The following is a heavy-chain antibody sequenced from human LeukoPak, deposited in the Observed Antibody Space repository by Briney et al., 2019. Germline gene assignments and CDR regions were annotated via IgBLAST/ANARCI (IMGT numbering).Heavy chain of an antibody. V-gene: IGHV3-23*01. CDR2: ISNSGGST. CDR3: AKDGGGRYFDWFKEGDY. Sequence: GGSLRLSCAASGFTFTTYSLTWVRQAPGKGLEWVSAISNSGGSTHYADSVKGRFTISRDNSKNTLYLQMNSLRAEDTAVYYCAKDGGGRYFDWFKEGDYWGQGTLVTVSS. J-gene: IGHJ4*02. CDR1: GFTFTTYS. D-gene: IGHD3-9*01.